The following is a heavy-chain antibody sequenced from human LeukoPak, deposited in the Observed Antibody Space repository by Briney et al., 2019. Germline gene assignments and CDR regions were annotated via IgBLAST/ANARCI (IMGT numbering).Heavy chain of an antibody. D-gene: IGHD6-13*01. CDR2: IWVDGSDK. J-gene: IGHJ4*02. CDR1: GFTFSSYA. V-gene: IGHV3-33*06. Sequence: GGSLTLSCAASGFTFSSYAMHGLRQAPGKGLEWVAVIWVDGSDKYYAYSVTGRFTISRDNSKNTLYLQMNSLRAEDTAVYYCAKRGVSAGHYYFEYWGQGTLVTVSS. CDR3: AKRGVSAGHYYFEY.